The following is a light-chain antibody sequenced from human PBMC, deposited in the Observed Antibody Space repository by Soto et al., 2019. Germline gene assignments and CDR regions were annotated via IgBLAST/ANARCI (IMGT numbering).Light chain of an antibody. CDR1: QSVSNNY. Sequence: EIVLTQSPGTLSLSPGERATLSCRASQSVSNNYLAWYQQKPGQAPRLLIYGASSRATGIPDRFSGSGSGTDFTLTISRLEPEDFAVYYCQQYSTSSYTFGQGTKLEIK. CDR2: GAS. J-gene: IGKJ2*01. CDR3: QQYSTSSYT. V-gene: IGKV3-20*01.